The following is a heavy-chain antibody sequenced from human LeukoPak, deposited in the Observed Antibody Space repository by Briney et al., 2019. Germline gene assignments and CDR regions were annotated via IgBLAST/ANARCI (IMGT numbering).Heavy chain of an antibody. D-gene: IGHD3-22*01. CDR1: GFTFSSYA. CDR3: ARISDTSGYYYFLDY. Sequence: AGGSLRLSRAASGFTFSSYAMPWVRQAPGKGLEWVAVISYDGSNKYYADSVKGRFTISRDNSKNTLYLQMNSLRPEDTAVYYCARISDTSGYYYFLDYWGQGTQVTVSS. CDR2: ISYDGSNK. J-gene: IGHJ4*02. V-gene: IGHV3-30*04.